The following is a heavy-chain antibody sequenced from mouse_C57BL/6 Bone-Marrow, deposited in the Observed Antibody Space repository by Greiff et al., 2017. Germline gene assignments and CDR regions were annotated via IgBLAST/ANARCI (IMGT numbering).Heavy chain of an antibody. CDR3: ARPYYSNYWDFDV. J-gene: IGHJ1*03. CDR1: GYTFTSYW. D-gene: IGHD2-5*01. V-gene: IGHV1-55*01. Sequence: QVQLQQPGAELVKPGASVKMSCKASGYTFTSYWITWVKQRPGQGLEWIGDIYPGSGSTNYNEKFKSKATLTVDNASSTAYMQLSSLTSEDSAVYYCARPYYSNYWDFDVWGTGTTVTVSS. CDR2: IYPGSGST.